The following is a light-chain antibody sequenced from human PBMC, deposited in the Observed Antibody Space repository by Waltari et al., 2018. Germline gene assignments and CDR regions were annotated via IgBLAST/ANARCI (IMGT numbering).Light chain of an antibody. CDR3: SSYTSSISYV. J-gene: IGLJ1*01. CDR2: DVV. Sequence: QSALTQPASVSGSPGQSTTISGPGTRSDVGGYTAVSWYQQHPGKAPKLMIYDVVSRPSGVPNRFSGSKSGNTASLVISGLQADDEADYYCSSYTSSISYVFGTGTKVTVL. CDR1: RSDVGGYTA. V-gene: IGLV2-14*03.